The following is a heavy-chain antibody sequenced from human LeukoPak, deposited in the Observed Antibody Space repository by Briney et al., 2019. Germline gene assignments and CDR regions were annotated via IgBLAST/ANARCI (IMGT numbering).Heavy chain of an antibody. CDR2: FDPEDGET. J-gene: IGHJ4*02. D-gene: IGHD5-18*01. Sequence: GASVKVSCKVSGYTLTELSMHWVRQAPGKGLEWMGGFDPEDGETIYAQKFQGRVTMTEDTSTDTAYMELSSLRSEDTAVYYCATVGYSYGAFDYWGQGTLVIVSS. V-gene: IGHV1-24*01. CDR3: ATVGYSYGAFDY. CDR1: GYTLTELS.